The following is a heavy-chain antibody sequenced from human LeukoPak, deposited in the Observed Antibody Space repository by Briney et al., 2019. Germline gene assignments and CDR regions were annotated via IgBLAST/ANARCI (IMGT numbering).Heavy chain of an antibody. CDR1: GFTFSNYG. CDR2: ISYDGHNK. J-gene: IGHJ6*02. CDR3: ARDSRAYYYYGMDV. V-gene: IGHV3-30*03. D-gene: IGHD2/OR15-2a*01. Sequence: GGSLRLSCAASGFTFSNYGMHWVRQAPGKGLEWVALISYDGHNKVYTDSVKGRFTISRDNSKNTLYLQMNTLRAEDTALYYCARDSRAYYYYGMDVWGQGTTVTVSS.